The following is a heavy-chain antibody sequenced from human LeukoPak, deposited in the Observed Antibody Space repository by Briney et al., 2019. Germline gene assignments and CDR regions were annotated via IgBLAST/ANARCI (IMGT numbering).Heavy chain of an antibody. V-gene: IGHV3-15*01. CDR2: IKSKTDGGTT. J-gene: IGHJ4*02. CDR3: TTDGIAVAGHF. Sequence: GGPLRLVCAVSGFSVNLAWMSWARLAPGQGLVFVLRIKSKTDGGTTDYAAPVKGRFTISRDDSKNTVYVEMNSLKAEDTAAYYCTTDGIAVAGHFWGQGTLVTVSS. D-gene: IGHD6-19*01. CDR1: GFSVNLAW.